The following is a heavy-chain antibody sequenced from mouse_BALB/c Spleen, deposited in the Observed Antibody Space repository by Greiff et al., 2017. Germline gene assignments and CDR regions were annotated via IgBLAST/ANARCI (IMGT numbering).Heavy chain of an antibody. CDR2: INSNGGST. D-gene: IGHD2-3*01. Sequence: EVKVVESGGGLVQPGGSLKLSCAASGFTFSSYGMSWVRQTPDKRLELVATINSNGGSTYYPDSVKGRFTISRDNAKNTLYLQMSSLKSEDTAMYYCARHPFYDGYWYFDVWGAGTTVTVSS. CDR1: GFTFSSYG. CDR3: ARHPFYDGYWYFDV. V-gene: IGHV5-6-3*01. J-gene: IGHJ1*01.